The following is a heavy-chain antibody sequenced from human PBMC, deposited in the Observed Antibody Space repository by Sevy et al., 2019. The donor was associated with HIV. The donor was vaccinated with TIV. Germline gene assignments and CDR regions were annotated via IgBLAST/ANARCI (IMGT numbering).Heavy chain of an antibody. CDR3: ASKRGYNDGPFDY. V-gene: IGHV4-30-4*01. CDR1: GGSFTSSDSY. D-gene: IGHD5-12*01. J-gene: IGHJ4*02. Sequence: SETLSPTCTVSGGSFTSSDSYWSWIRQPPGEGLEWIGYIHYTGGTYYNPFLKSRVAMSVDTSEKQFSLKLSFLTAADTAVYYCASKRGYNDGPFDYWGQGTLVTVSS. CDR2: IHYTGGT.